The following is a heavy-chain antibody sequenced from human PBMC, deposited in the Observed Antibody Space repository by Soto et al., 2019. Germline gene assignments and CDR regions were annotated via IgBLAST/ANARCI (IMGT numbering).Heavy chain of an antibody. V-gene: IGHV4-34*01. J-gene: IGHJ4*02. D-gene: IGHD3-10*01. CDR1: GGSVSDYY. CDR3: AGWFGAFDY. CDR2: INHSGST. Sequence: SETLSLTCAVYGGSVSDYYWSWIRQPPGKGLEWIGYINHSGSTNYNPSLKSRVTISVDTPKNQFSLKLISVTAADTAVYYCAGWFGAFDYWGQGTLVTVSS.